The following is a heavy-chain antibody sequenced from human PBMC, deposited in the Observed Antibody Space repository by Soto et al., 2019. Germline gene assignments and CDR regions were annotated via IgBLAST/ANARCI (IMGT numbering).Heavy chain of an antibody. CDR1: GGTFSSYA. CDR3: ARVSAVAGTIDY. Sequence: VASVKVSCKASGGTFSSYAISWVRQAPGQGLEWMGGIIPIFGTANYAQKFQGRVTITADESTSTAYMELSSLRSEDTAVYYCARVSAVAGTIDYWGQGTLVTVSS. CDR2: IIPIFGTA. V-gene: IGHV1-69*13. J-gene: IGHJ4*02. D-gene: IGHD6-19*01.